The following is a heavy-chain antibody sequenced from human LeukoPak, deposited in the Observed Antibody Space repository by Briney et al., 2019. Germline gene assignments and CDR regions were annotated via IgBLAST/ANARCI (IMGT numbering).Heavy chain of an antibody. V-gene: IGHV4-34*01. D-gene: IGHD3-22*01. J-gene: IGHJ4*02. CDR2: INHSGST. CDR1: GGSFSGYY. Sequence: SETLSLTCAVYGGSFSGYYWSWIRQPPGKGLEWIGEINHSGSTNYNPSLKSRVTISVDTSKNQFSLKLNSVTAADTAVYYCARGRRITMIVVVIQYYFDYWGQGTLVTVSS. CDR3: ARGRRITMIVVVIQYYFDY.